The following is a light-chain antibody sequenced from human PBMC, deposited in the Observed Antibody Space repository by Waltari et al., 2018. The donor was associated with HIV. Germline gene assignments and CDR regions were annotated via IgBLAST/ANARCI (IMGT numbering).Light chain of an antibody. J-gene: IGLJ2*01. CDR1: SGHINSV. CDR2: LNRDGRH. CDR3: QTWGTGIQV. V-gene: IGLV4-69*01. Sequence: QVVLTQPPSSSASLGASVKLTCTLSSGHINSVIAWHQQQPKKGPRFLMKLNRDGRHSKGDWIPDRFSGSSSGAERYLTISSLQSEDEGDYFCQTWGTGIQVFGGGTRLTVL.